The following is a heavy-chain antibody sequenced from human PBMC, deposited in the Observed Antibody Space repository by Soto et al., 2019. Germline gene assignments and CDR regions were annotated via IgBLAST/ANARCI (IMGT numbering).Heavy chain of an antibody. CDR1: GGSISSYY. Sequence: SETLSLTCTVSGGSISSYYWSWIRQPPGKGLEWIGYIYYSGSTNYNPSLKSRVTISVDTSKNQFSLKLSSVTAADTAVYYCARVESGLRLYINWFDPWGQGTLVTVSS. V-gene: IGHV4-59*01. J-gene: IGHJ5*02. CDR2: IYYSGST. CDR3: ARVESGLRLYINWFDP. D-gene: IGHD5-12*01.